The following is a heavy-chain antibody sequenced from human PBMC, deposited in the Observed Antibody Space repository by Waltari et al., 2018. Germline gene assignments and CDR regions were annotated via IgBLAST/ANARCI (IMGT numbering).Heavy chain of an antibody. D-gene: IGHD1-26*01. J-gene: IGHJ4*02. V-gene: IGHV5-10-1*03. CDR2: IDPRDSYT. Sequence: EVQLVQSGAELQKPGESLRISCVASGYTFLSHWISWVRQVPGKGLVWLGRIDPRDSYTNYSPSFHGHVTISVDKSINTAYLQWNSLKASDTATYYCSRHVSGTYYEDYWGQGTLVTVSS. CDR3: SRHVSGTYYEDY. CDR1: GYTFLSHW.